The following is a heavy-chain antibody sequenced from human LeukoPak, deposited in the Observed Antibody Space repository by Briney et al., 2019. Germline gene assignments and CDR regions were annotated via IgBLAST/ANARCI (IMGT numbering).Heavy chain of an antibody. CDR1: GGSISSYY. D-gene: IGHD1-7*01. J-gene: IGHJ4*02. Sequence: SETLSLTCTVSGGSISSYYWSWIRQPPGKGLEWIGYIYYSGSTNYSPSLKSRVTMSVDTSKNQFSLKLSSVTAADTAVYYCARHKLRRLFDYWGQGTLVTVSS. CDR3: ARHKLRRLFDY. V-gene: IGHV4-59*08. CDR2: IYYSGST.